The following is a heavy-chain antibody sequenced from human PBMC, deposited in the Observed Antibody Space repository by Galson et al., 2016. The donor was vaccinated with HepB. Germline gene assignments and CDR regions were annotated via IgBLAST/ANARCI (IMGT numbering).Heavy chain of an antibody. CDR2: ISTNGRSS. CDR3: VKDRHYYDSTGYPGTFDI. CDR1: GLSISSYA. Sequence: SLRLSCAASGLSISSYALHWVRQAPGKGLEYVSSISTNGRSSFYTDSVKGRFTISRDNSENTLYLQTSSLRAEDTAVYYCVKDRHYYDSTGYPGTFDIWGQGTLVTVSS. J-gene: IGHJ3*02. D-gene: IGHD3-22*01. V-gene: IGHV3-64D*08.